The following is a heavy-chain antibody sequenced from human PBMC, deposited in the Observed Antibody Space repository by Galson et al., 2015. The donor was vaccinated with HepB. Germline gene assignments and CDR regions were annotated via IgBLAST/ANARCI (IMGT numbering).Heavy chain of an antibody. J-gene: IGHJ4*02. CDR1: GYPFTTYT. D-gene: IGHD3-22*01. V-gene: IGHV1-3*01. Sequence: SVKVSCKASGYPFTTYTMHWVRQAPGQRLEWMGWINAGNGNTKYSQKFQGRVTITRDTSASTASMELASLRSEDTAVYYCARGYYEASSFDLWGQGTLLTVSS. CDR2: INAGNGNT. CDR3: ARGYYEASSFDL.